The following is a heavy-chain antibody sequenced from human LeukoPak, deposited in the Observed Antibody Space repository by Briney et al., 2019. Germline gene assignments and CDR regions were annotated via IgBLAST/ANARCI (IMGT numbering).Heavy chain of an antibody. CDR2: MNPNSGNT. J-gene: IGHJ4*02. CDR3: ARAVMTTLSDFDY. Sequence: ASVKVSCKASGYTFTSYDINWVRQATGQGLEWMGWMNPNSGNTGYAQKFQGRVTMTRNTSISTAYMELSSLRSEDTAVYYCARAVMTTLSDFDYWGQGTLVTVSS. D-gene: IGHD3-22*01. V-gene: IGHV1-8*01. CDR1: GYTFTSYD.